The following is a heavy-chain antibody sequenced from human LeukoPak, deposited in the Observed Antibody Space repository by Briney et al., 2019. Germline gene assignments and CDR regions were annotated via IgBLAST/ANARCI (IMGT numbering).Heavy chain of an antibody. CDR3: ARGLYGGNSDYDY. CDR2: INPNSGGT. Sequence: ASVKVSCKASGYTFTGYYMHWVRQAPGQGLEWMGWINPNSGGTNYAQKFQGRVTMTRDTSISTAYMELSRLRSDDTAVYYCARGLYGGNSDYDYWGQGTLATVSS. D-gene: IGHD2-21*02. J-gene: IGHJ4*02. CDR1: GYTFTGYY. V-gene: IGHV1-2*02.